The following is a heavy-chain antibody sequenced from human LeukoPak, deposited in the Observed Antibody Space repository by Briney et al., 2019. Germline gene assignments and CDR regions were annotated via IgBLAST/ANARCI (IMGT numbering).Heavy chain of an antibody. CDR3: VRSLGWLFNF. D-gene: IGHD3-22*01. V-gene: IGHV4-39*01. Sequence: SETLSLTCTVSGDSIASGSHNWGWIRQPPGKGLEWIGSIYYSGITYYNPSLESRVTISVDTSKNQFSLKLNSATAADTAVYYCVRSLGWLFNFWGQGTLVTVSS. CDR2: IYYSGIT. J-gene: IGHJ4*02. CDR1: GDSIASGSHN.